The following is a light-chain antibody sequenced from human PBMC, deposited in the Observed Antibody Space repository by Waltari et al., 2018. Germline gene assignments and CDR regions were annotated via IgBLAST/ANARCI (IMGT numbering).Light chain of an antibody. Sequence: QSVLTQPPSASGTPGQRVTIPCSGSRSNIGNNYVSWYQQLPGTAPKLLSYRNNQRPSGVPDRFSGSKSGTSASLAISGLRSEDEADYYCAAWDDSLSGRVFGGGTKVTVL. V-gene: IGLV1-47*01. J-gene: IGLJ3*02. CDR3: AAWDDSLSGRV. CDR1: RSNIGNNY. CDR2: RNN.